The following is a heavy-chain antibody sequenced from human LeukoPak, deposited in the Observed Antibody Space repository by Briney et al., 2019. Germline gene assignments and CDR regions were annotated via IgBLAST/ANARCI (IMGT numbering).Heavy chain of an antibody. CDR1: RYTFSNYD. D-gene: IGHD7-27*01. Sequence: ASVKVSCKASRYTFSNYDINWVRQATGQGLEWMGWMSPNSGNTGYAQKFQGRVTMTRNTSISTAYMELTSLRSEDTAVYYCVGGASNWGFDYWGQGTLVTVS. V-gene: IGHV1-8*01. J-gene: IGHJ4*02. CDR2: MSPNSGNT. CDR3: VGGASNWGFDY.